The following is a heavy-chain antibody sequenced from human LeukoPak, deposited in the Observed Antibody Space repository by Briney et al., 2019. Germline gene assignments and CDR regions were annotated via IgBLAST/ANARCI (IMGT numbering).Heavy chain of an antibody. D-gene: IGHD3-22*01. J-gene: IGHJ4*02. CDR3: ARGPDSSGYNY. Sequence: GGSLRLSCAASGFTFSSYAMSWVRQAPGKGLEWVSAISGSGGSTYYADSVKGRFTISRDNSKNTLYLQMNSLRAEDTAVYYCARGPDSSGYNYWGQGTLVTVSS. CDR2: ISGSGGST. V-gene: IGHV3-23*01. CDR1: GFTFSSYA.